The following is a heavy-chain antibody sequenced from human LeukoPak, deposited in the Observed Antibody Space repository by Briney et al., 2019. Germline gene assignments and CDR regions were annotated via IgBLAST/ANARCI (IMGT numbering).Heavy chain of an antibody. J-gene: IGHJ5*02. CDR2: IHYTGSP. CDR3: ARHSNWNGGVDWFDP. V-gene: IGHV4-59*08. D-gene: IGHD1-20*01. Sequence: SETLSLTCTVSGGSHYWSWIRQPPGKGLEWIAYIHYTGSPNYNPSLESRVTISIDTSKNQFSLNLNSVTAADTAVYYCARHSNWNGGVDWFDPWGQGTQVTVSS. CDR1: GGSHY.